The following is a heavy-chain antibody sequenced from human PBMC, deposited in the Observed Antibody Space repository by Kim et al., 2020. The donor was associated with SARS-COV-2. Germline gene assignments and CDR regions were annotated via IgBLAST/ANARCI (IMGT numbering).Heavy chain of an antibody. D-gene: IGHD6-13*01. V-gene: IGHV3-23*01. CDR2: LSDSGGDT. CDR3: TEKGIPARGQWYFDL. Sequence: GGSLRLSCAASGFTFSSFAMTWVRQAPGKGLEWVSILSDSGGDTFYADSVKGRFTISRDNSKNTLYLQMNSLRAEDTAVYYCTEKGIPARGQWYFDLWGRGTLVTVSS. J-gene: IGHJ2*01. CDR1: GFTFSSFA.